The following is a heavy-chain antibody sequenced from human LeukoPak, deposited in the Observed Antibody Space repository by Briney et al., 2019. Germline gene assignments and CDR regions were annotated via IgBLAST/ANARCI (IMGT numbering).Heavy chain of an antibody. CDR2: ISAYNGNT. CDR1: GGTFSSYG. J-gene: IGHJ4*02. D-gene: IGHD6-19*01. V-gene: IGHV1-18*01. Sequence: ASVKVSCKASGGTFSSYGISWVRQAPGQGLEWMGWISAYNGNTNYAQKLQGRVTMTTDTSTSTAYMELRSLRSDDTAVYYCASSGYSSGWYFPTFDYWGQGTLVTVSS. CDR3: ASSGYSSGWYFPTFDY.